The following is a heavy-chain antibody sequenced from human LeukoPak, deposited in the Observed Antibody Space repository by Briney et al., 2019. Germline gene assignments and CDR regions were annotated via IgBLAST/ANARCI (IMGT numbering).Heavy chain of an antibody. J-gene: IGHJ6*02. CDR1: GFTFTSSA. CDR2: IVVGSGNT. V-gene: IGHV1-58*01. CDR3: ARDRIGLELRSDYYYGMDV. Sequence: SVKVSCKASGFTFTSSAVQWVRQARGQRLEWIGWIVVGSGNTNYAQKFQERVTITRDMSTSTAYMELSSLRSEDTAVYYCARDRIGLELRSDYYYGMDVWGQGTTVTVSS. D-gene: IGHD1-7*01.